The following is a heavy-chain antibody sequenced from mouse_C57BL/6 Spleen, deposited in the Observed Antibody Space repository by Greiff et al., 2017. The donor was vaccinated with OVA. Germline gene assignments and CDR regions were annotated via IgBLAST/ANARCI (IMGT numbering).Heavy chain of an antibody. V-gene: IGHV1-61*01. CDR1: GYTFTSYW. CDR2: IYPSDSET. J-gene: IGHJ1*03. Sequence: QVQLQQPGAELVRPGSSVKLSCKASGYTFTSYWMDWVKQRPGQGLEWIGNIYPSDSETHYTQKFKDKATLTVDKSSSTAYMQLSSLTSEDSAVYYCASRGYYGTSAPRYFDVWGTGTTVTVSS. CDR3: ASRGYYGTSAPRYFDV. D-gene: IGHD1-1*01.